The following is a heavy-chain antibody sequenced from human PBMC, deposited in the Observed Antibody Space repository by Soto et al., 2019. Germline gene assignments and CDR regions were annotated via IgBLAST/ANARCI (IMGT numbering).Heavy chain of an antibody. CDR1: GGTFNNYA. J-gene: IGHJ6*02. D-gene: IGHD4-4*01. V-gene: IGHV1-69*01. CDR2: VIPIFGTE. Sequence: QVQLVQSGAEMKKPGSSVKVSCKASGGTFNNYAINWVRQAPGQGLEWMGGVIPIFGTEHDAQKFQGRVTITADESTSTAYMELSSLRSEDTAVYYCARSPPTTVILEWMYSRMDVWGQGTTVTVSS. CDR3: ARSPPTTVILEWMYSRMDV.